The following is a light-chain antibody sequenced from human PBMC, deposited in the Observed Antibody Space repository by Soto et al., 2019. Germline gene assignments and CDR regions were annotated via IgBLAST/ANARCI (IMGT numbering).Light chain of an antibody. CDR2: DAS. V-gene: IGKV3-20*01. CDR3: QQYARPPYA. CDR1: QSVGSTY. J-gene: IGKJ2*01. Sequence: EIVLTQSPGTLSLSPGDRATLSCRASQSVGSTYLAWYQQKPGQAPRLLLYDASSRATGIPDRVSGSGSGTDFTLTISRLEPEDFAVYYCQQYARPPYAFGQGTKVDIK.